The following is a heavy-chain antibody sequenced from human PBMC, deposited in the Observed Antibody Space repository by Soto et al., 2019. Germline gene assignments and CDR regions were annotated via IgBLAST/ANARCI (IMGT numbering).Heavy chain of an antibody. Sequence: GASVKVSCKASGFTFTSSAVQWVRQARGQRLEWIGWIVVGSGNTNYAQKFQERVTITRDMSTSTAYMELSSLRSEDTAVYYCAADAQLAYCGGNCYSWDRHNWFDPWGQGTLVTVSS. CDR2: IVVGSGNT. V-gene: IGHV1-58*01. D-gene: IGHD2-21*02. CDR1: GFTFTSSA. J-gene: IGHJ5*02. CDR3: AADAQLAYCGGNCYSWDRHNWFDP.